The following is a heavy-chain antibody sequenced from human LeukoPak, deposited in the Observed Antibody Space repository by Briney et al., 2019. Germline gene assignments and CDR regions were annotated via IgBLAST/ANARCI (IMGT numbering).Heavy chain of an antibody. Sequence: SETLSLTCTVSGGSISSYYWSWIRQPAGQGLEWIGRIYASGSTNYNPSLKSRVTMSVDTSKNQFSLKLSSVTAADTAVYYCARGGIAAARVPTYYYYYYYMDVWGKGTTVTVSS. D-gene: IGHD6-13*01. CDR2: IYASGST. CDR3: ARGGIAAARVPTYYYYYYYMDV. V-gene: IGHV4-4*07. CDR1: GGSISSYY. J-gene: IGHJ6*03.